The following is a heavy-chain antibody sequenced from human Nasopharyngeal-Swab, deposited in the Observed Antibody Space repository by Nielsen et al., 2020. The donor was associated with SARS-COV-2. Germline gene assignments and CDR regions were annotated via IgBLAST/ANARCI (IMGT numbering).Heavy chain of an antibody. CDR2: IWYDGSNK. Sequence: WIRQPPGKGLEWVAVIWYDGSNKYYADSVKGRFTISRDNSKNTLYLQMNGLRAEDTAVYYCARDRITFGGVIVKGDAFDIWGQGTMVTVSS. V-gene: IGHV3-33*01. D-gene: IGHD3-16*02. J-gene: IGHJ3*02. CDR3: ARDRITFGGVIVKGDAFDI.